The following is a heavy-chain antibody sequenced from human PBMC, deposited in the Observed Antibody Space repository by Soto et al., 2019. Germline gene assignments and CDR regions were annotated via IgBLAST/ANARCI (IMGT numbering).Heavy chain of an antibody. CDR3: ARPKGAAYSAFDV. J-gene: IGHJ3*01. Sequence: EVQLVESGGGLVQPGGSLTLSCAASGFTVSNHWMHWVLQAPGKGLESISRIKTDGTYTDYADSVKGRFTISRDNAKNMLYLQMDSLRPEDTAVYYCARPKGAAYSAFDVWGQGTVVTVSS. V-gene: IGHV3-74*01. CDR1: GFTVSNHW. D-gene: IGHD2-21*01. CDR2: IKTDGTYT.